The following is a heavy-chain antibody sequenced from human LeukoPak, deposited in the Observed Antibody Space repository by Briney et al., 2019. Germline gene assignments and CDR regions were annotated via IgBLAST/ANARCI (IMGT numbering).Heavy chain of an antibody. D-gene: IGHD6-19*01. Sequence: SETLSLTCSVSGGSINSYFWSWIRQPPGKGLEWIGYIYYSGSTNYNPSLESRVTISVDTSKNQFSLKLSSVTASDTAVYYCARLPYSSGWYVYWGQGILVTVSS. CDR1: GGSINSYF. CDR3: ARLPYSSGWYVY. J-gene: IGHJ4*02. CDR2: IYYSGST. V-gene: IGHV4-59*01.